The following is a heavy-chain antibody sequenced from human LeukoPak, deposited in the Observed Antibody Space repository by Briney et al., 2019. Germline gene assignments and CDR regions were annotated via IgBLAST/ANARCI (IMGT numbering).Heavy chain of an antibody. CDR1: GGSFSGYY. Sequence: PSETLSLTCAVYGGSFSGYYWSWIRQPPGKGLEWIGEINHSGSTNYNPSLKSRVTISVDTSKNQFSLKLSSVTAADTAVYYCARGRGLRYFDWGQGTLVTVSS. J-gene: IGHJ4*02. V-gene: IGHV4-34*01. CDR3: ARGRGLRYFD. CDR2: INHSGST. D-gene: IGHD3-9*01.